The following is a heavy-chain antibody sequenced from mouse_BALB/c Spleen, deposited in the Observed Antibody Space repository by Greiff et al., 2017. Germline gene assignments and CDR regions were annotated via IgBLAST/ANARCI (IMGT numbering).Heavy chain of an antibody. V-gene: IGHV14-3*02. CDR1: GFNIKDTY. CDR2: IDPENGNT. D-gene: IGHD2-14*01. CDR3: ARSGYRYDDYAMDY. Sequence: VQLQQSGAELVKPGASVKLSCTASGFNIKDTYMHWVKQRPEQGLEWIGWIDPENGNTIYDPKFQGKASITADTSSNTAYLQLSSLTSEDTAVYYCARSGYRYDDYAMDYWGQGTSVTVSS. J-gene: IGHJ4*01.